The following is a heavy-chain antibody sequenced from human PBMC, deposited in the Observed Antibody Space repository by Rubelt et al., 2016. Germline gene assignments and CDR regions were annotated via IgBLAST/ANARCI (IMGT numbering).Heavy chain of an antibody. V-gene: IGHV1-3*01. CDR3: ARGRRRSSGSPGDYAMDV. J-gene: IGHJ6*02. CDR1: GYTFTSYA. CDR2: INAGNGNT. D-gene: IGHD6-19*01. Sequence: SVKVSCKASGYTFTSYAIHWVRQAPGQRLEWMGWINAGNGNTQYSQKFQARVTITRDTSANTDSMELSSLRSEDTAVCYCARGRRRSSGSPGDYAMDVWGQGTTVTVTS.